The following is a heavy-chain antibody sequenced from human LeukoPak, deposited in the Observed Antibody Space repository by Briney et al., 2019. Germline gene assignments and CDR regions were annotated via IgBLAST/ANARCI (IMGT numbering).Heavy chain of an antibody. CDR3: AREGSTSGTNWFAP. CDR1: DYSITTDYY. Sequence: SETLSLTCVVSDYSITTDYYWAWLRQPPGKGLEWIGSIYHSGSTYYNPSLKSRVTISVHTSKNQFSLRLTSVTAADTAMYYCAREGSTSGTNWFAPWGQGTLVTVSS. V-gene: IGHV4-38-2*02. D-gene: IGHD3-10*01. J-gene: IGHJ5*02. CDR2: IYHSGST.